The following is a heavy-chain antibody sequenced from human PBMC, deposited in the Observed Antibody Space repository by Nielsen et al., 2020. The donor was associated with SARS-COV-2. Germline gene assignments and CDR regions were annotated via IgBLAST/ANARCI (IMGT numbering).Heavy chain of an antibody. J-gene: IGHJ5*02. Sequence: SETLSLTCTVSGGSISSSSYYWGWIRQPPGKGLEWIGSIYYSGSTYYNPSLKSRVTISVDTSKNQFSLKLGSVTAADTAVYYCARRPLGDYHWFDPWGQGTLVTVSS. V-gene: IGHV4-39*01. CDR3: ARRPLGDYHWFDP. D-gene: IGHD4-17*01. CDR1: GGSISSSSYY. CDR2: IYYSGST.